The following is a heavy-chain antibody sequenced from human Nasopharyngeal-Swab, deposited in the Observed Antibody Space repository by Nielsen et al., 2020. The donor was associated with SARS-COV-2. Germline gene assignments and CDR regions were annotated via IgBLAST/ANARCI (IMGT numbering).Heavy chain of an antibody. Sequence: SETLSLTCTVSGGSISSGSYYWSWIRQPAGKGLEWIGRIYTSGSTNYNPSLKSRVTISVDTSKNQFSLKLSSVTAADTAVYYCARDMAYDYGDKDAGGLDYWGQGTLVTVSS. CDR2: IYTSGST. CDR3: ARDMAYDYGDKDAGGLDY. J-gene: IGHJ4*02. CDR1: GGSISSGSYY. D-gene: IGHD4-17*01. V-gene: IGHV4-61*02.